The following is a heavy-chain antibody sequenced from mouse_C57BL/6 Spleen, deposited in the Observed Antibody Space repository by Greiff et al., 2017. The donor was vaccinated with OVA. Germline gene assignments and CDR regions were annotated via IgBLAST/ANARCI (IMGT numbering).Heavy chain of an antibody. CDR2: INPNNGGT. Sequence: EVQLQQSGPELVKPGASVKIPCKASGYTFTDYNMDWVKQSHGKSLEWIGDINPNNGGTIYNQKFKGKATLTVDKSSSTAYMELRSLTSEDTAVYYCARIHYDYDGYFDYWGQGTTLTVSS. CDR3: ARIHYDYDGYFDY. J-gene: IGHJ2*01. CDR1: GYTFTDYN. V-gene: IGHV1-18*01. D-gene: IGHD2-4*01.